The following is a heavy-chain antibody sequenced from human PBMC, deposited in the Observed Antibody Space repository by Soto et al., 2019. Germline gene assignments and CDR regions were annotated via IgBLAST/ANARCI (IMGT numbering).Heavy chain of an antibody. D-gene: IGHD3-3*01. CDR3: ARGRMEWLLPSHFDY. CDR2: INHSGST. V-gene: IGHV4-34*01. CDR1: GGSFSGYY. J-gene: IGHJ4*02. Sequence: PSETLSLTCAVYGGSFSGYYWSWIRQPPGKGLEWIGEINHSGSTNYNPSLKSRVTISVDTSKNQFPLKLSSVTAADTAVYYCARGRMEWLLPSHFDYWGQGTLVTVSS.